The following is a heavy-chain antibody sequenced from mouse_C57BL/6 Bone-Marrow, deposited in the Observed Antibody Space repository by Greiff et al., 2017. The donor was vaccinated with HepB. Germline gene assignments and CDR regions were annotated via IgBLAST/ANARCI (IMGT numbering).Heavy chain of an antibody. V-gene: IGHV5-12*01. J-gene: IGHJ4*01. Sequence: DVMLVESGGGLVQPGGSLKLSCAASGFTFSDYYMYWVRQTPEKRLEWVAYISNGGGSTYYPDTVKGRFTISRDNAKNTLYLQMSRLKSEDTAMYYCARRLLRYYAMDYWGQGTSVTVSS. CDR2: ISNGGGST. CDR1: GFTFSDYY. D-gene: IGHD1-1*01. CDR3: ARRLLRYYAMDY.